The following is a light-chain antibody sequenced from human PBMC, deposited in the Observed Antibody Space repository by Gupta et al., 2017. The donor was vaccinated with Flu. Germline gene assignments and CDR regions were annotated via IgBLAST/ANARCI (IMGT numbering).Light chain of an antibody. Sequence: EIVMTQSPVTLSVSPGESATLSCRASQSVSNNLAWYQQRPGQGPRPLIYRASTRATGIPDRFSGSGSGTEFTLTISSLRSEDFAVYYCQQYNTWLRGTFGQGTKLEIK. J-gene: IGKJ2*02. CDR3: QQYNTWLRGT. V-gene: IGKV3-15*01. CDR1: QSVSNN. CDR2: RAS.